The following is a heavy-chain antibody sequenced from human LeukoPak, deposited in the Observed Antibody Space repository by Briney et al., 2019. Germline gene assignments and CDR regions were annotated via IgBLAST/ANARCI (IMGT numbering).Heavy chain of an antibody. Sequence: PSETLSLTCAVYGGSFSGYYWSWIRQPPGKGLEWIGEINHSGSTNYNPSLKSRVTISVDTSKNQFSLKLSSVTAADTAVYYCARLAHRFDPWGQGTLVTVSS. J-gene: IGHJ5*02. CDR1: GGSFSGYY. CDR3: ARLAHRFDP. V-gene: IGHV4-34*01. CDR2: INHSGST.